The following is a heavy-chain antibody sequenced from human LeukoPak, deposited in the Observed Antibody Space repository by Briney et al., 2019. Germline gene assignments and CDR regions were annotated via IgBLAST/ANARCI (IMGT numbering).Heavy chain of an antibody. D-gene: IGHD2-2*01. CDR1: GGSFSEYY. J-gene: IGHJ3*02. Sequence: PSETLSLTCAVYGGSFSEYYWSWIRQSPGKGLEWVSEISRGGSINYNPSLKSRVTISVDASKKQFSLKMSSVTAADTAMYYCARVPTGRNVVAAAARMGWNGAFDIWGQGTMVTVSS. CDR3: ARVPTGRNVVAAAARMGWNGAFDI. CDR2: ISRGGSI. V-gene: IGHV4-34*01.